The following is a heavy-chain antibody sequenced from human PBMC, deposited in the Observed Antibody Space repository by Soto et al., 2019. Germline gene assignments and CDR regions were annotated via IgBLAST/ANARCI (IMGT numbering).Heavy chain of an antibody. D-gene: IGHD4-4*01. V-gene: IGHV3-74*01. J-gene: IGHJ4*02. CDR3: ARRPKVTTSGPY. CDR2: INSNGSTT. Sequence: GKGLEWVSYINSNGSTTTYPDSVKGRFTISRDNAQNTLYLQMNSLRAEGTAVYYCARRPKVTTSGPYCGQGTLVPVSS.